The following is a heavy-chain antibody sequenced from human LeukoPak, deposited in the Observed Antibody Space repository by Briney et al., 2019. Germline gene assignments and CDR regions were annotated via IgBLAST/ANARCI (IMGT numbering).Heavy chain of an antibody. J-gene: IGHJ5*02. CDR2: INPSGGST. D-gene: IGHD1-14*01. V-gene: IGHV1-46*01. Sequence: GASVKVSCKASGYTFTGYYMHWVRQAPGQGLEWMGIINPSGGSTSYAQKFQGRVTMTRDMSTSTVYMELSSLRSEDTAVYYCAREQSLWHPPGWFDPWGQGTLVTVSS. CDR3: AREQSLWHPPGWFDP. CDR1: GYTFTGYY.